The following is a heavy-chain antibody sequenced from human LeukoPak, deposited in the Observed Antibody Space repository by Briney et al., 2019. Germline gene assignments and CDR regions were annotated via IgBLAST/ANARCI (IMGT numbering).Heavy chain of an antibody. V-gene: IGHV1-2*02. CDR2: INPNSGGT. D-gene: IGHD5-18*01. J-gene: IGHJ4*02. CDR1: GYTFTGYY. CDR3: AREERLGYSLVHWFDY. Sequence: ASVKVSCKASGYTFTGYYMNWVRQAPGQGLEWMGWINPNSGGTNYAQKFQGRVTMTRDTSISTAYMELSRLRSDDTAVYYCAREERLGYSLVHWFDYWGQGTLVTVSS.